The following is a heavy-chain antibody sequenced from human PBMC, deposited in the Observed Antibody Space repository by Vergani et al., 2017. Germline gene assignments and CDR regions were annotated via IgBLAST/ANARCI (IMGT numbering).Heavy chain of an antibody. J-gene: IGHJ5*02. Sequence: EVQLVQSGAEVKKPGESLKISCKGSGYSFTSYWIGWVRQMPGKGLEWMGIIYPGDSDTRYSPYFQGQVTISADKSISAAYLQWSSLKASDTAVYDWARVCRPIVREATPPFDPWGQGTLVTVSS. D-gene: IGHD3-10*01. V-gene: IGHV5-51*01. CDR3: ARVCRPIVREATPPFDP. CDR2: IYPGDSDT. CDR1: GYSFTSYW.